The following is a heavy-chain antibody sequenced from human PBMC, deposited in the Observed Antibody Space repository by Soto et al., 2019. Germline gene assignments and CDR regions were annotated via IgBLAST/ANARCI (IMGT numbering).Heavy chain of an antibody. V-gene: IGHV3-53*01. Sequence: EVQLVESGGGLIQSGGSLRLSCAASGLTVSLNSMSWVRQAPGKGPEWVSVLYSVGSAFYADSVKGRFIISRDAAKNTLYLQMNGLRDDDTAVYYCATPVLKGGYDTWGQGTLVTVTS. J-gene: IGHJ3*02. CDR2: LYSVGSA. CDR3: ATPVLKGGYDT. CDR1: GLTVSLNS. D-gene: IGHD3-22*01.